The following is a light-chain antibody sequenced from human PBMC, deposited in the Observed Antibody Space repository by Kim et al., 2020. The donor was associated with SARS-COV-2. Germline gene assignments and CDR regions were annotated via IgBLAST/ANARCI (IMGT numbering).Light chain of an antibody. J-gene: IGLJ1*01. CDR3: CSYAGSYTFG. Sequence: GQTLPISCTGTSSDVGGYNYVSWYQQHPGKAPKLMIYDVSKRPSGVPDRFSGSKSGNTASLTISGLQAEDEADYYCCSYAGSYTFGFGTGTKVTVL. CDR1: SSDVGGYNY. V-gene: IGLV2-11*01. CDR2: DVS.